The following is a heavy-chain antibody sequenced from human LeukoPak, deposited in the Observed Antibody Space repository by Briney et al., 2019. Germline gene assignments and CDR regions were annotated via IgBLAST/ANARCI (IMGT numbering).Heavy chain of an antibody. V-gene: IGHV3-53*01. D-gene: IGHD2-15*01. J-gene: IGHJ4*02. CDR2: IYSGGST. CDR1: GFTFSSYG. CDR3: ARVVVAALDY. Sequence: GGSLRPSCAASGFTFSSYGMHWVRQAPGKGPEWVSVIYSGGSTYYADSVKGRFTISRDNSKNTLYLQMNSLRAEDTAVYYCARVVVAALDYWGQGTLVTVSS.